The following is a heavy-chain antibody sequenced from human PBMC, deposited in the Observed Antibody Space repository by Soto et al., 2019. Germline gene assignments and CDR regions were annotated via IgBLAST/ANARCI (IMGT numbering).Heavy chain of an antibody. CDR3: ARARGSGTRYDMDV. CDR2: ISSGSGTI. V-gene: IGHV3-48*02. Sequence: EVQLVDSGGGLVQPGGSLRLSCVASGFTSSTYSMNWVRQAPGKGLEWVSYISSGSGTIYYADSVKGRFTISRDNAKNSRFLQMNSLRDEDTAVYYCARARGSGTRYDMDVWGQGTTVTVSS. J-gene: IGHJ6*02. D-gene: IGHD3-10*01. CDR1: GFTSSTYS.